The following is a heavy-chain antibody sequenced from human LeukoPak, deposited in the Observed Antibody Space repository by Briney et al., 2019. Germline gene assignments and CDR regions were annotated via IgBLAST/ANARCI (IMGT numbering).Heavy chain of an antibody. CDR1: GGSFSSHY. D-gene: IGHD3-3*01. CDR3: ARVLSIGYYIYFDY. V-gene: IGHV4-59*11. J-gene: IGHJ4*02. Sequence: SETLSLTCSVSGGSFSSHYWSWIRQPPGKGLEWIGNIYYSGSTNYNPSLKSRVTISVDMSKNQFSLKLSSVTAADTAVYYCARVLSIGYYIYFDYWGQGSLVTVSS. CDR2: IYYSGST.